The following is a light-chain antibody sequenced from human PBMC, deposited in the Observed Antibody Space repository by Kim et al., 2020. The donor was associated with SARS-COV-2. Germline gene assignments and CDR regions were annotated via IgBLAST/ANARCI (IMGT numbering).Light chain of an antibody. CDR3: CSYAGSYTYV. CDR1: SSDVGRYNY. J-gene: IGLJ1*01. V-gene: IGLV2-11*01. CDR2: DVS. Sequence: QSALTQPRSVSGSPGQSVTISCTGTSSDVGRYNYVSWYQQHPGKAPKLMIYDVSKRPSGVPDRFSGSKSGNTASLTISGLQAEDEADYYCCSYAGSYTYVFGTATKVTVL.